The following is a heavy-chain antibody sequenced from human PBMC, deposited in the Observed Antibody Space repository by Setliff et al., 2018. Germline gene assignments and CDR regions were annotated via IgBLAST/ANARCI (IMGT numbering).Heavy chain of an antibody. CDR2: LIPMFGAP. J-gene: IGHJ5*02. V-gene: IGHV1-69*05. D-gene: IGHD2-15*01. CDR3: ARSPALLGIVYLDP. Sequence: ASVKVSCKASGDSFSNYAISWVRQAPGQGLEWMGGLIPMFGAPGYAQKFQDRVTITTDESTSTAYMELNSLTSEDTAVYYCARSPALLGIVYLDPWGQGTRVTVSS. CDR1: GDSFSNYA.